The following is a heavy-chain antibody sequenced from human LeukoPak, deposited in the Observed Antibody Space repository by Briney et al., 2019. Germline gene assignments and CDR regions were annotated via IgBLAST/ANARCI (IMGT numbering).Heavy chain of an antibody. CDR1: GFTFSNYA. V-gene: IGHV3-23*01. D-gene: IGHD4-17*01. Sequence: PGGSLRLSCAASGFTFSNYAMHWVRQAPGKGLEWVSGLSGSGGDTDYADSVKGRFTISRDNSRNTLYLQMNSLRSEDTAVYYCAKDAMATVTYFDYWGQGSLVTVSS. CDR2: LSGSGGDT. J-gene: IGHJ4*02. CDR3: AKDAMATVTYFDY.